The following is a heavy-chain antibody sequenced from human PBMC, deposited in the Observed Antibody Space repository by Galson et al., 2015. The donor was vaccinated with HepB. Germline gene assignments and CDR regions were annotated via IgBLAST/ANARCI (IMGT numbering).Heavy chain of an antibody. Sequence: QSGAEVKKSGESLRISCTVSGYSFTSYWISWVRQMPGKGLEWMGRIDPSDSYTKYSPSFQGHVTISADRSITTAYLQWSSLRASDTAMYYCARSQYSSGWYTDYWGQGTLVTVSS. D-gene: IGHD6-13*01. CDR2: IDPSDSYT. V-gene: IGHV5-10-1*01. CDR3: ARSQYSSGWYTDY. J-gene: IGHJ4*02. CDR1: GYSFTSYW.